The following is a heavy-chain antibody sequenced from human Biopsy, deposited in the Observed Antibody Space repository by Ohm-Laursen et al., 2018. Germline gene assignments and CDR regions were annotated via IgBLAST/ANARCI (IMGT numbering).Heavy chain of an antibody. Sequence: SSVKVSCKASGYPFTDYYVHWVRQAPGHGLEWMGWIDTINGGARYAQKFQGRVTMTRDTSISTAYMELSRLTSDDTAVYSCARERDPWGQGTLVTVSS. V-gene: IGHV1-2*02. CDR2: IDTINGGA. CDR1: GYPFTDYY. J-gene: IGHJ5*02. CDR3: ARERDP.